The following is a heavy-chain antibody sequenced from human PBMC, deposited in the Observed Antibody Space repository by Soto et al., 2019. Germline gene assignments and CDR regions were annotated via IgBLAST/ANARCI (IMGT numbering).Heavy chain of an antibody. Sequence: SETLSLTCTVSGGSISSSSYYWGWIRQPPGKGLEWIGSIYYSGSTYYNPSLKSRVTISVDTSKNQFSLKLSSVTAADTAVYYCARDLPLGYYDSSGEYFQHWGQGTLVTVSS. CDR1: GGSISSSSYY. CDR3: ARDLPLGYYDSSGEYFQH. D-gene: IGHD3-22*01. CDR2: IYYSGST. J-gene: IGHJ1*01. V-gene: IGHV4-39*07.